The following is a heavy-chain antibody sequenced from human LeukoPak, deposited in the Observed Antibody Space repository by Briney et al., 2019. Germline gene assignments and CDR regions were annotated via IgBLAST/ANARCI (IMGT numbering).Heavy chain of an antibody. V-gene: IGHV1-18*01. Sequence: ASVKLSCKTSGHTFTSFGFSWVRQAPGQGLEWMGWISAYDGDTRYPQKLQGRVTMTTDTSTSTVYMELRSLRSDDTAVYYCARDSVAMSTIRDFGYWGQGTLIPVSS. D-gene: IGHD5-24*01. CDR1: GHTFTSFG. J-gene: IGHJ4*02. CDR2: ISAYDGDT. CDR3: ARDSVAMSTIRDFGY.